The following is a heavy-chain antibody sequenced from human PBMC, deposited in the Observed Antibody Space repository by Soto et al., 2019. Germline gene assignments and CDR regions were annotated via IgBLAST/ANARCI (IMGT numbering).Heavy chain of an antibody. D-gene: IGHD3-10*01. V-gene: IGHV3-73*01. J-gene: IGHJ4*03. CDR3: IRQARGQFLDSFDKRGSSAPIDF. Sequence: GGPPRLCCAASGFALSRSAMHRVRQASGNGPAWIRRIRRKANSYPTTYAASGEGRFTISRNDSKNTACQQMNRLKSEDTAVNYSIRQARGQFLDSFDKRGSSAPIDFWGHGTLLTVST. CDR2: IRRKANSYPT. CDR1: GFALSRSA.